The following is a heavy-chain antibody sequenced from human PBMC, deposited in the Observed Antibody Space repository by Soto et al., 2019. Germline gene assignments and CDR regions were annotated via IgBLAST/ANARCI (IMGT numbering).Heavy chain of an antibody. Sequence: GSGPTLVNPTQTLTLTCTFSGFSLSTSGMRVSWIRQPPGKALEWLARIDWDDDKFYSTSLKTRLTIYKDTSKNQVVLTMTKIDPVDTDTHYCARTPRWLHPDAFDLWGQGTMVTVSS. J-gene: IGHJ3*01. CDR3: ARTPRWLHPDAFDL. D-gene: IGHD5-12*01. CDR1: GFSLSTSGMR. CDR2: IDWDDDK. V-gene: IGHV2-70*04.